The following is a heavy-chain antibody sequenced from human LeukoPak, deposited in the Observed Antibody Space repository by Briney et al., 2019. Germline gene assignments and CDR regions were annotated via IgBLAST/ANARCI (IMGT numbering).Heavy chain of an antibody. CDR2: IKSDGSST. CDR1: GFSFSSYW. Sequence: GGSLRLSCAASGFSFSSYWMHWVRQAPGKGLVWVSRIKSDGSSTNYADSVKGRFTISRDNAKNTLYLQMNSLRAEDTAVYYCARDGRIVAPGTDLDYWGQGTLVTVSS. V-gene: IGHV3-74*01. J-gene: IGHJ4*02. D-gene: IGHD6-13*01. CDR3: ARDGRIVAPGTDLDY.